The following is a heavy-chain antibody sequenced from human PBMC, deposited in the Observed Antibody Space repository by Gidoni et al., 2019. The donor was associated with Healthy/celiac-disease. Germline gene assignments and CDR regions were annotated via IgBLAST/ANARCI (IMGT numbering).Heavy chain of an antibody. J-gene: IGHJ6*02. V-gene: IGHV3-33*01. Sequence: QVQLVESGGGVVQPGRSLRLSCAASGFTFSSYGIHRVRQAPGKGLEWVAVKWYDGSNKYYADSVKGRFTISRDNSKNTLYLQMNSLRAEDTAVYYCARGAPREHCSGGSCYFPWLSSYGMDVWGQGTTVTVSS. CDR1: GFTFSSYG. D-gene: IGHD2-15*01. CDR3: ARGAPREHCSGGSCYFPWLSSYGMDV. CDR2: KWYDGSNK.